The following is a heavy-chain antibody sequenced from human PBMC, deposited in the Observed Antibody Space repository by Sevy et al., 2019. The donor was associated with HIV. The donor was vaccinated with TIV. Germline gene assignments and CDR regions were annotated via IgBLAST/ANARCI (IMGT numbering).Heavy chain of an antibody. CDR1: GFTFSSAW. D-gene: IGHD5-12*01. V-gene: IGHV3-15*01. Sequence: GGSLRHSCAASGFTFSSAWMSWVRQAPGKGLEWVGRIKSEIDGGAIDYAAPVKGRFSISREDSKNTEYLQMKSLKTEVTAVDYCITDPEYRGYDEEVINYYYYGMDVWGQGTTVTVSS. J-gene: IGHJ6*02. CDR2: IKSEIDGGAI. CDR3: ITDPEYRGYDEEVINYYYYGMDV.